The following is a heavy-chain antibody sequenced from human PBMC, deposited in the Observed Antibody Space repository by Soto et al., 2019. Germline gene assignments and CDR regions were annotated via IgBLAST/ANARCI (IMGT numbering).Heavy chain of an antibody. CDR1: GYSFTTYW. J-gene: IGHJ5*02. V-gene: IGHV5-10-1*01. Sequence: SLKISCEASGYSFTTYWISWVRQMPGKGLEWMGAIDPRDSYTKYSPSFQGHVTISVVKSISTAYLQWNSLKASDTAIYYCAREKSDLELFNWLDPWGQGTLVTVSS. CDR3: AREKSDLELFNWLDP. CDR2: IDPRDSYT. D-gene: IGHD1-7*01.